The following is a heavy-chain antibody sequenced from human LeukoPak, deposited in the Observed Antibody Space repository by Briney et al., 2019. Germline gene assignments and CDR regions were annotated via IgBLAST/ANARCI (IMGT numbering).Heavy chain of an antibody. V-gene: IGHV4-61*02. J-gene: IGHJ3*02. Sequence: PSETLSLTCTVSGGSISSGSYYWSWIRQPAGKGLEWIGRIYTSGSANYNPSLKSRVTMSLDTSKNQFSPKLSSVTAADTAVYYCARGGIVVVPPDISHHDALDIWGQGTMVTVSS. CDR1: GGSISSGSYY. CDR2: IYTSGSA. D-gene: IGHD2-2*01. CDR3: ARGGIVVVPPDISHHDALDI.